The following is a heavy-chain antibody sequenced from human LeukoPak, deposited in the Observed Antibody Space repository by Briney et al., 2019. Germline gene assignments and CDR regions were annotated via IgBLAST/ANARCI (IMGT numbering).Heavy chain of an antibody. CDR3: AREVPAARGLGYYFDY. J-gene: IGHJ4*02. D-gene: IGHD2-2*01. CDR2: IIPIFGTA. CDR1: GGTFSSYA. Sequence: SVTVSCKASGGTFSSYAISWVRQAPGQGLEWMGGIIPIFGTANYAQKFQGRVTITTDESTSTAYMELSSLRSEDTAVYYCAREVPAARGLGYYFDYWGQGTLVTVSS. V-gene: IGHV1-69*05.